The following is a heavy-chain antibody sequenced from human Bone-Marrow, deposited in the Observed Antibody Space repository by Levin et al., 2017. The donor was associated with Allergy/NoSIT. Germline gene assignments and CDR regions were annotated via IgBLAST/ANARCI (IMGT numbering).Heavy chain of an antibody. J-gene: IGHJ3*01. CDR2: VSYSGIT. V-gene: IGHV4-31*03. Sequence: SETLSLTCTVSGGSISSGIYFWSWVRQLPGKGLEWIGYVSYSGITFYNQSLKSRVTISGDTSKNLFSLTLNSVTAADTAIYYCARGITVFGVVLAVNDACDVWGQGTMVTVSS. CDR3: ARGITVFGVVLAVNDACDV. CDR1: GGSISSGIYF. D-gene: IGHD3-3*01.